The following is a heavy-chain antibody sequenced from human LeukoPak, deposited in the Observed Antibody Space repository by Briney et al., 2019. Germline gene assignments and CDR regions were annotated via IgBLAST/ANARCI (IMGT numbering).Heavy chain of an antibody. V-gene: IGHV3-7*01. J-gene: IGHJ5*02. CDR3: ARDIPGGASFLDQ. Sequence: GGSLRLSCAASGFTFNNYWMTWVRQAPGKGLEWVAHIHEGGSYQNYVDSVRGRFTVSRDNTKRVLCLQMDSLRAEDTAVYYCARDIPGGASFLDQWGQGTLVTVSS. CDR2: IHEGGSYQ. CDR1: GFTFNNYW. D-gene: IGHD5-18*01.